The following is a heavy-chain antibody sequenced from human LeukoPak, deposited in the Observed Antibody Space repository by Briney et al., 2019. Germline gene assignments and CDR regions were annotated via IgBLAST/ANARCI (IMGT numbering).Heavy chain of an antibody. CDR2: IRYDGSNK. Sequence: PGGSLRLSCAASGFTFSSYGMHWVRQAPGKGLEWVAFIRYDGSNKYYADSVKGRFTISRDNSKSTLYLQMNSLRAEDTAVYYCAKWGDFITIFGVVSPPDAFDIWGQGTMVTVSS. CDR3: AKWGDFITIFGVVSPPDAFDI. CDR1: GFTFSSYG. V-gene: IGHV3-30*02. D-gene: IGHD3-3*01. J-gene: IGHJ3*02.